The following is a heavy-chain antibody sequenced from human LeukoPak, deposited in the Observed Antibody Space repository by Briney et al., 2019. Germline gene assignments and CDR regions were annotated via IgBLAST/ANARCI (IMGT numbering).Heavy chain of an antibody. CDR3: ATAPILRGEAGEQYKYGMDV. V-gene: IGHV4-4*02. CDR2: VYHNGTP. Sequence: SGTLSLTCAVSVGSISSGNWWSGVRPSPGKGLEWIGEVYHNGTPNYNPSLKSRVTISADTFKNHFSLKLTSVTAADTAVYYCATAPILRGEAGEQYKYGMDVWGQGTTVIVSS. CDR1: VGSISSGNW. J-gene: IGHJ6*02. D-gene: IGHD2-2*02.